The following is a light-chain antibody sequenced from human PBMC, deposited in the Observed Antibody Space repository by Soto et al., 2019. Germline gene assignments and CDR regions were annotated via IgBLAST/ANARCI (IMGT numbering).Light chain of an antibody. V-gene: IGKV1-39*01. CDR2: SAS. Sequence: DIQMTQSPSSLSASVGDRVSITCRASQSISSYLNWYQQKPGKAPNLLIYSASSLQSGVPSRFSGSGSGTDFTLNISSLQPEDFASYYCQQSFATPWTFGQGTKVDI. CDR3: QQSFATPWT. J-gene: IGKJ1*01. CDR1: QSISSY.